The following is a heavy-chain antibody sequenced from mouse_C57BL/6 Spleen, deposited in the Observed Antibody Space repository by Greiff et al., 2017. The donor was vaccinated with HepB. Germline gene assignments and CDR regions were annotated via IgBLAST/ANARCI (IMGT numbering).Heavy chain of an antibody. CDR1: GFTFSDYY. CDR2: ISNGGGST. J-gene: IGHJ4*01. D-gene: IGHD3-1*01. V-gene: IGHV5-12*01. Sequence: EVQVVESGGGLVQPGGSLKLSCAASGFTFSDYYMYWVRQTPEKRLEWVAYISNGGGSTYYPDTVKGRFTISRDNAKNTLYLQMSRLKSEDTAMYYCARHGSGAMDYWGQGTSVTVSS. CDR3: ARHGSGAMDY.